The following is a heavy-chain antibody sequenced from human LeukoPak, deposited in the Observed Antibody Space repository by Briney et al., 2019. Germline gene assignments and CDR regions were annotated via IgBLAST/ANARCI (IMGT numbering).Heavy chain of an antibody. CDR3: VITTERWNYYYGRGDLIAFYI. V-gene: IGHV3-11*03. D-gene: IGHD3-22*01. CDR2: ISSGSIYT. Sequence: GGSLRLSCAASLFTLSEYDMSWIRQAPGKGLEWVSYISSGSIYTDYADSVKGRFTISRDNTKNSLYLQMNSLRAEDTAVFYCVITTERWNYYYGRGDLIAFYIWGQGKMVTVSS. J-gene: IGHJ3*02. CDR1: LFTLSEYD.